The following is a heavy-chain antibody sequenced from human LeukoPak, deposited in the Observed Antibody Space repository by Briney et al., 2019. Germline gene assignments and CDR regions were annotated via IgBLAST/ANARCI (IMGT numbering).Heavy chain of an antibody. Sequence: PGGSLRLSCAASGFTFSDYYMSWVRQAPGKGLEWVSYISSSGSTIYYADSVKGRFTISRDNAKNSLYLQMNSLRAEDTAVYYCARDPRYCSSTSCYIYYYMDVWGKGTTVTVSS. CDR1: GFTFSDYY. J-gene: IGHJ6*03. V-gene: IGHV3-11*01. D-gene: IGHD2-2*02. CDR3: ARDPRYCSSTSCYIYYYMDV. CDR2: ISSSGSTI.